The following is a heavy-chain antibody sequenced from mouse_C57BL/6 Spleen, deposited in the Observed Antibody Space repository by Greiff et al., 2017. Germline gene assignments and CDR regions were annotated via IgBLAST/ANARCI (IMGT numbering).Heavy chain of an antibody. D-gene: IGHD6-1*01. CDR3: AIPLSSYSDS. CDR1: GYTFTDYY. Sequence: VQLQQSGPELVKPGASVKISCKASGYTFTDYYMNWVKQSHGKSLEWIGDINPNHGGTSYNQKFKGKATLTVDKSSSTAYMELRSLTSEASAVYYCAIPLSSYSDSTGENATLTVSS. CDR2: INPNHGGT. V-gene: IGHV1-26*01. J-gene: IGHJ2*01.